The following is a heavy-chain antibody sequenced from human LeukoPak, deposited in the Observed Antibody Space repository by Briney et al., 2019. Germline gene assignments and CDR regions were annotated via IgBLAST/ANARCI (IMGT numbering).Heavy chain of an antibody. CDR3: ARERIAVAGYNWFDP. J-gene: IGHJ5*02. V-gene: IGHV3-30-3*01. CDR1: GFTFSSYA. Sequence: PGRSLRLSCAASGFTFSSYAMHWVRQAPGKGLEWVAVISYDGSNKYYADSVKDRFTISRDNSKNTLYLQMNSLRAEDTAVYYCARERIAVAGYNWFDPWGQGTLVTVSS. CDR2: ISYDGSNK. D-gene: IGHD6-19*01.